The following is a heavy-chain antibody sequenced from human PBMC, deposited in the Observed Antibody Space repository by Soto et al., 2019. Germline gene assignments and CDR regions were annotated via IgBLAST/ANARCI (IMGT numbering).Heavy chain of an antibody. D-gene: IGHD3-3*01. CDR2: IYYSGST. Sequence: QVQLQESGPGLVKPSQTLSLTCTVSGGSISSGDYYWSWIRQPPGKGLEWIGYIYYSGSTYYNPXXXXXXXXXXXXXXXXXXXXXSSVTAADTAVYYCARATIFGVVIFDYWGQGTLVTVSS. CDR3: ARATIFGVVIFDY. CDR1: GGSISSGDYY. V-gene: IGHV4-30-4*01. J-gene: IGHJ4*02.